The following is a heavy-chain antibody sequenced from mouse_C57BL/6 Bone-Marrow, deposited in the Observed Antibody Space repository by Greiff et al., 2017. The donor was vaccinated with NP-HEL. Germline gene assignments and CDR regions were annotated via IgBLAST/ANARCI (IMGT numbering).Heavy chain of an antibody. CDR2: IYPGDGDT. CDR3: ARLLRYLYFDY. Sequence: VQLKQSGPELVKPGASVKISCKASGYAFSSSWMNWVKQRPGKGLEWIGRIYPGDGDTNYNGKFKGKATLTADKSSSTAYMQLSSLTSEDSAVYFCARLLRYLYFDYWGQGTTLTVSS. D-gene: IGHD1-1*01. V-gene: IGHV1-82*01. J-gene: IGHJ2*01. CDR1: GYAFSSSW.